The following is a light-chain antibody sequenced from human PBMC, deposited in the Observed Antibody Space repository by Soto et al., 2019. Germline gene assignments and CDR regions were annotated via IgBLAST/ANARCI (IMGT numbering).Light chain of an antibody. J-gene: IGKJ1*01. V-gene: IGKV3-15*01. CDR1: QTVGSS. Sequence: EIVLTQSPGTLSFSPGERATLSCRASQTVGSSFLAWFQHKPGQAPRLLIYGASTRATGIPARFSGRGSGTEFTLTINNLQSEDFAVYYCQQYRNWPRTFGQGTKVDIK. CDR2: GAS. CDR3: QQYRNWPRT.